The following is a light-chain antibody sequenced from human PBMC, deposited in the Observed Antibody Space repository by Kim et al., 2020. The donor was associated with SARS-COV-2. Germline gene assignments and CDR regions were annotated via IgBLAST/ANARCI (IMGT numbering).Light chain of an antibody. V-gene: IGKV3-11*01. CDR1: QSVSSY. J-gene: IGKJ2*01. CDR2: DAS. CDR3: QQRSNWYT. Sequence: LSLSHGERATLSCRASQSVSSYLAWYQQKPGQAPRLLIYDASNRATGIPARFSGSGSGTDFTLTISSLEPEDFAVYYCQQRSNWYTFGQGTKLEI.